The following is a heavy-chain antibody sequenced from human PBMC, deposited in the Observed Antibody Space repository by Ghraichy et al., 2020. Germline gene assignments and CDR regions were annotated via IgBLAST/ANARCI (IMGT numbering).Heavy chain of an antibody. V-gene: IGHV4-34*01. CDR3: ARVSYDSANDY. Sequence: SQTLSLTCAVYGGSFSVYYWSWIRQPPGKGLEWIGEINHSGSTNYNPSLKSRVTISVDTSKNQFSLKLSSVTAADTAVYYCARVSYDSANDYWGQGTLVTVSS. D-gene: IGHD3-22*01. J-gene: IGHJ4*02. CDR1: GGSFSVYY. CDR2: INHSGST.